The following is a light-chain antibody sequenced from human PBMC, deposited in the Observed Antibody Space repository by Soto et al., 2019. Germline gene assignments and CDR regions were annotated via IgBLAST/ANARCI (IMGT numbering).Light chain of an antibody. CDR1: HDVDIY. CDR2: DAS. V-gene: IGKV3-11*01. J-gene: IGKJ5*01. Sequence: EAVLTQSPATLSLSPGETATLSCRVSHDVDIYVAWYQQKPGQAPRLLIYDASNRATGIPARFSGSGSGTDVTITNSSLEPEDFAVYYCQQRKYWPPLTFGQGTRLE. CDR3: QQRKYWPPLT.